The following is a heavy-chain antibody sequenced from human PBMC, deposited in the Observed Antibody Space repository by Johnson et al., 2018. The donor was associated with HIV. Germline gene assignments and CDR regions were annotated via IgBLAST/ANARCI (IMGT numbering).Heavy chain of an antibody. CDR1: GFSVSSNY. CDR2: IYSGGST. Sequence: VRLVESGGGLIQHGGSLRLACAASGFSVSSNYMSWVRQAPGKGLEWVSVIYSGGSTYYADSVKGRFTISRDSSKNTLYLQMNSLRAEDTALYYCARDRAIGGWSIDIWGQGTMVTVSS. J-gene: IGHJ3*02. CDR3: ARDRAIGGWSIDI. D-gene: IGHD2-15*01. V-gene: IGHV3-53*01.